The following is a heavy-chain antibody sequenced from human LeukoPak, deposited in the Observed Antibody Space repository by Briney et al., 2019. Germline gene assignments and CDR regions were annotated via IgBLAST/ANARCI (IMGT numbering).Heavy chain of an antibody. CDR1: GFTFSISA. D-gene: IGHD3-10*01. V-gene: IGHV3-64*01. Sequence: GGSLGLSCAASGFTFSISAINWVRQAPGKGLEFVAAIAGNGDNTYYANSVKGRFTISRDISKNTLYLQMGSLRAEDMAVYYCARVGNYGSAFDIWGQGTMVTFSS. CDR3: ARVGNYGSAFDI. J-gene: IGHJ3*02. CDR2: IAGNGDNT.